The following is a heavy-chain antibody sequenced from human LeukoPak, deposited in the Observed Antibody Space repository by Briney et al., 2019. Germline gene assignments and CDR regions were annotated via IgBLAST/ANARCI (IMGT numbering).Heavy chain of an antibody. CDR2: VNPNSGGT. CDR3: ARDLRSTVVTPYYYYYYMDV. D-gene: IGHD4-23*01. Sequence: ASVKVSCKASGYTFTGYYMHWVRQAPGQGLEWMGWVNPNSGGTNYAQKFQGRVTMTRDTSISTAYMELSRLRSDDTAVYYCARDLRSTVVTPYYYYYYMDVWGKGTTVTVSS. V-gene: IGHV1-2*02. J-gene: IGHJ6*03. CDR1: GYTFTGYY.